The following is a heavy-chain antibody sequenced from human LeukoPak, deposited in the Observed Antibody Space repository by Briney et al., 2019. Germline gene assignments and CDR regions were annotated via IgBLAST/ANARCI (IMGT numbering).Heavy chain of an antibody. J-gene: IGHJ4*02. CDR1: GFTFSSYA. CDR2: ISGSGGST. CDR3: ARHWDFWSCYFDY. D-gene: IGHD3-3*01. V-gene: IGHV3-23*01. Sequence: GGSLRLSCAASGFTFSSYAMSWVRQAPGKGLEWVSAISGSGGSTYYADSVKGRFTISRDNSKNTLYLQMNSLRAEDTAVYYCARHWDFWSCYFDYWGQGTLVTVSS.